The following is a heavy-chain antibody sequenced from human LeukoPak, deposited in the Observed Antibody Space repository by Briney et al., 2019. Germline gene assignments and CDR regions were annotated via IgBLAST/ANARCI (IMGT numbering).Heavy chain of an antibody. CDR2: IIPIFGTA. V-gene: IGHV1-69*05. CDR1: GGTFSSYA. J-gene: IGHJ6*03. CDR3: ARAGGWNYVTEYYYMDV. Sequence: SVKVSCKASGGTFSSYAISWVRQAPGQGLEWMGGIIPIFGTANYAQKFQGRVTITKDESTSTAYMELSSLRSEDTAVYYCARAGGWNYVTEYYYMDVWGKGTTVTVS. D-gene: IGHD1-7*01.